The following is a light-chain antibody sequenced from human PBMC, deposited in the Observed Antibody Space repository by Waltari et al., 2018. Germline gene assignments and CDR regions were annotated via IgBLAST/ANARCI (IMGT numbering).Light chain of an antibody. V-gene: IGLV1-40*01. Sequence: QSVLTQPPSASGAPGQRVTISCTGSSSNIGAGYYVSWYQQFPGTAPKLLIYENNKRPSGVSDRFSGSKSGTSASLTITGLQSEDEADYYCSAWDSSLSTWVFGGGTRLTVL. CDR1: SSNIGAGYY. CDR3: SAWDSSLSTWV. CDR2: ENN. J-gene: IGLJ3*02.